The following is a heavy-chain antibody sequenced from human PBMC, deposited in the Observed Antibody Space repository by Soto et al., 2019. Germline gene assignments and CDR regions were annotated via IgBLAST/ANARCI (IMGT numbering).Heavy chain of an antibody. CDR2: IIPILGIA. V-gene: IGHV1-69*02. D-gene: IGHD3-10*01. CDR1: GGRFSSYT. Sequence: SVKVSCKASGGRFSSYTISWVRQAPGQGLEWMGRIIPILGIANYAQKFQGRVTITADKSTSTAYMELSSLRSEDTAVYYCARGLYYYGSGIMDVWGKGTTVTVS. CDR3: ARGLYYYGSGIMDV. J-gene: IGHJ6*04.